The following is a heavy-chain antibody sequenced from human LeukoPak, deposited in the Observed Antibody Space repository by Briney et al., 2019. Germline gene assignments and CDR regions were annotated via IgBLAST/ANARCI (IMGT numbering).Heavy chain of an antibody. CDR3: AREPHYGTGYDY. CDR1: GFTFSDYY. D-gene: IGHD4-17*01. J-gene: IGHJ4*02. CDR2: INHSGST. Sequence: GSLRLSCAASGFTFSDYYMSWIRQAPGKGLEWIGEINHSGSTNYNPSLKSRVTISVDTSKNQFSLKLSSVTAADTAVYYCAREPHYGTGYDYWGQGTLVTVSS. V-gene: IGHV4-34*01.